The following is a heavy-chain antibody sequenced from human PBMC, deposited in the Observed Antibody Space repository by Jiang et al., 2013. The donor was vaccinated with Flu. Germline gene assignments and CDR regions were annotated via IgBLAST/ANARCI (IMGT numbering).Heavy chain of an antibody. Sequence: LLKPSETLSLTCTVSSGSISSHYWSWIRQPPGKGLEWIGYIHNSGTTNYNPSLKSRVTISIDTSTNQFSLKLISVTAPDTAVYYCARSYCGGDCYSMFGYSYYGMDVWGQGTRSPSP. CDR2: IHNSGTT. D-gene: IGHD2-21*02. CDR1: SGSISSHY. V-gene: IGHV4-59*08. J-gene: IGHJ6*02. CDR3: ARSYCGGDCYSMFGYSYYGMDV.